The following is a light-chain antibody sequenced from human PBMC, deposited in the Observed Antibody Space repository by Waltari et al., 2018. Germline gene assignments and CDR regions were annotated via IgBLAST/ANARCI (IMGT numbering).Light chain of an antibody. J-gene: IGKJ2*01. CDR2: KVS. Sequence: DVVMTQSPLSLPVTLGQPASISCRSSQSPVPSDGTTYWNWFQQRPGQSPRRLIYKVSKRDSGVPDIFSGSGSGTDFTLKISRVEAEDVGVYYCMQGSHWPRTFGQGTKLEI. V-gene: IGKV2-30*02. CDR3: MQGSHWPRT. CDR1: QSPVPSDGTTY.